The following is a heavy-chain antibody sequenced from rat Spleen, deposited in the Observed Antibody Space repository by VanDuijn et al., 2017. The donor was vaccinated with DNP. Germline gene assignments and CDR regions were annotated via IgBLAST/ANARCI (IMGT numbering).Heavy chain of an antibody. D-gene: IGHD1-11*01. CDR2: INKDSSTI. CDR3: AKGPNYGGDSDYFDY. V-gene: IGHV4-2*01. CDR1: GFNFNDYW. Sequence: EVQLVESGGGLVQPGRSMKLSCAASGFNFNDYWMGWVRQAPGKGLEWIGEINKDSSTIIYTPSLKDKFSISRDNAQNTLYLQMDKLGSEDTAIFYCAKGPNYGGDSDYFDYWGQGVMVTVSS. J-gene: IGHJ2*01.